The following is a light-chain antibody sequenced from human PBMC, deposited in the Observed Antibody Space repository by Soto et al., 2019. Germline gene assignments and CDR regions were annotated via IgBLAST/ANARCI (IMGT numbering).Light chain of an antibody. CDR3: SSYTGTSTLNV. CDR1: SSDVGGYNY. V-gene: IGLV2-14*03. Sequence: QSALTQPASVSGSPGQSITISCTGTSSDVGGYNYVSWYQHHPGKAPKLMIYDVSDRPSGVSNRFSGSKSGNTASLTISGLQADDEADYYCSSYTGTSTLNVFGTGTKVTVL. J-gene: IGLJ1*01. CDR2: DVS.